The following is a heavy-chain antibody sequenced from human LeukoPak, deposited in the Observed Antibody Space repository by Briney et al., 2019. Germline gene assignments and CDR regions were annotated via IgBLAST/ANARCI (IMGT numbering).Heavy chain of an antibody. V-gene: IGHV4-4*07. J-gene: IGHJ3*02. CDR2: ISASGST. Sequence: SETLSLTCTVSVGSISSYYWSWIRQPAGKGLEWIGRISASGSTNYNPSLRSRVTMSVDMSKNQFSLKLRSVTAADTAVYYCAREYSSSSGKNAFDIWGQGTMVTVSS. CDR3: AREYSSSSGKNAFDI. CDR1: VGSISSYY. D-gene: IGHD6-6*01.